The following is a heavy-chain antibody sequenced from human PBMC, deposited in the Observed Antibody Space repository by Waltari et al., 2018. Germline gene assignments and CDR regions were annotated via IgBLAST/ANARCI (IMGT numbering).Heavy chain of an antibody. Sequence: QVQLQESGPGLVKPSETLSLTCTVSGGSISRYYWRWIRQPPGKGLEWIGYIYYSGSTNYNPSLKRRVTISVDTSKNQFSLKLSSVTAADTAVYYCARVVETYYDFWSGYYGRSEGWFDPWGQGTLVTVSS. D-gene: IGHD3-3*01. CDR1: GGSISRYY. CDR3: ARVVETYYDFWSGYYGRSEGWFDP. CDR2: IYYSGST. V-gene: IGHV4-59*01. J-gene: IGHJ5*02.